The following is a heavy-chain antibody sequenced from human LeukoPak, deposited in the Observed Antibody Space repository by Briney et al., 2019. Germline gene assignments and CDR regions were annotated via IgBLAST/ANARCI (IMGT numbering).Heavy chain of an antibody. J-gene: IGHJ3*02. D-gene: IGHD2-15*01. Sequence: PGGSLRLSCAASGFTFSSYAMSWVRQAPGKGLEWVSAIIGSGGSTYYADSVKGRFTISRDNSKNTLYLQMGSLRAEDTAVYYCAKPTTSYCSGGSCYNRGAFDMWGQGTMVTVSS. CDR3: AKPTTSYCSGGSCYNRGAFDM. CDR2: IIGSGGST. V-gene: IGHV3-23*01. CDR1: GFTFSSYA.